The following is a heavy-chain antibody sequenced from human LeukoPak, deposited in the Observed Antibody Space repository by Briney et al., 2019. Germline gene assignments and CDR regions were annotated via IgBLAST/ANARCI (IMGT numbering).Heavy chain of an antibody. J-gene: IGHJ4*02. CDR3: ARGGASSKFFDY. D-gene: IGHD6-6*01. V-gene: IGHV4-59*01. CDR2: VHYSGTT. Sequence: SETLSLTCTVSGGSIRTDYWSWVRQPPGKGLEWIAFVHYSGTTNYNPSLKSRVTISVDTSKSQFSLKLSSVTAADTAVYYCARGGASSKFFDYWGQGALVTVSS. CDR1: GGSIRTDY.